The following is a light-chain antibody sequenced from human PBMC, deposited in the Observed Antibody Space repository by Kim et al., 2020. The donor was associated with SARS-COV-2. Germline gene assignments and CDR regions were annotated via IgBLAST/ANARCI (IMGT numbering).Light chain of an antibody. V-gene: IGKV1-5*01. CDR1: QTIRPW. Sequence: DIQMTQSPSTLSASVGDRVTITCRASQTIRPWLAWYQQKPGKAPNLLIYDVSGLQSGVPSRFSGSGSGTEFTLTITGLQPDDFATYYCQQYDSYQYTFGQGTKLEI. J-gene: IGKJ2*01. CDR3: QQYDSYQYT. CDR2: DVS.